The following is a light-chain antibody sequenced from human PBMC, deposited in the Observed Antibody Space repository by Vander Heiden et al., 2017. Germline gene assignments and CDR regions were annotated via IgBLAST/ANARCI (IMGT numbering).Light chain of an antibody. CDR1: HDISNY. Sequence: DIQETQSPSSLSASVGDRVTITCRASHDISNYLNLYQQKPGKAPKLLIYDASNLETGVPSRFSGSGSGTDFTSTISSLQPEDIATYYCQQYDNLPYTFGQGTKLEIK. V-gene: IGKV1-33*01. CDR3: QQYDNLPYT. CDR2: DAS. J-gene: IGKJ2*01.